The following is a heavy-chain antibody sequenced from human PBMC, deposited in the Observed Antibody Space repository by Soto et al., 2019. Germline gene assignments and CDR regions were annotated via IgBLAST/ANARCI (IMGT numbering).Heavy chain of an antibody. V-gene: IGHV4-30-4*01. CDR1: GGSINSGDYY. CDR2: IFHSGST. D-gene: IGHD3-10*01. CDR3: ARDRYYGSGTYYNFYSGMDV. J-gene: IGHJ6*02. Sequence: SETLSLTCTVSGGSINSGDYYWTWVRQPPGKGLEWIGSIFHSGSTYYTPSLQSRVTISLDTSKNHFSLKLSSVTPADTAVYYCARDRYYGSGTYYNFYSGMDVWGQGTTVTVSS.